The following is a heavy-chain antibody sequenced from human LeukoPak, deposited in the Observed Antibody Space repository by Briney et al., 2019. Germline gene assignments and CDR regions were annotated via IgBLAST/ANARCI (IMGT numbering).Heavy chain of an antibody. Sequence: ASVKVSCKAPGYTFTSYYMHWVRQAPGQGLEWMGIINPSGGSTSYAQKFQGRVTMTRDTSTRTVNMELSSLRSEDMAVYYCARDYNGNSYFDYWGQGTLVTVSS. CDR2: INPSGGST. J-gene: IGHJ4*02. CDR1: GYTFTSYY. D-gene: IGHD4-23*01. CDR3: ARDYNGNSYFDY. V-gene: IGHV1-46*01.